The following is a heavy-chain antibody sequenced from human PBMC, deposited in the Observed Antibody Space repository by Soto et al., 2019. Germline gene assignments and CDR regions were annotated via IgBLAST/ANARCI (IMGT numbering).Heavy chain of an antibody. D-gene: IGHD6-19*01. Sequence: GGSLRLSCAASGFTFDDYTMHWVRQAPGKGLEWVSLISWDGGSTYYADSVKGRFTISRDNSKNSLYPQMNSLRTEDTALYYCAKDEQWLVQNPYGMDVWGQGTTVTVSS. CDR2: ISWDGGST. CDR3: AKDEQWLVQNPYGMDV. V-gene: IGHV3-43*01. CDR1: GFTFDDYT. J-gene: IGHJ6*02.